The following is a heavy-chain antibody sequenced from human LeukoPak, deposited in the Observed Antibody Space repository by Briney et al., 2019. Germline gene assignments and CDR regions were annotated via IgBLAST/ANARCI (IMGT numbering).Heavy chain of an antibody. D-gene: IGHD4-11*01. J-gene: IGHJ4*02. CDR2: TSGSGGST. CDR1: GFTFRTYA. V-gene: IGHV3-23*01. CDR3: ARPGKLSRTVTSSPFDC. Sequence: GGSLRLSCAASGFTFRTYAMSWVRQTPGKGLDWVSVTSGSGGSTYYADSVKGRFTISRDNSNNTLYLQMNNLRSDDTAVYYCARPGKLSRTVTSSPFDCWGQGTLVTVSS.